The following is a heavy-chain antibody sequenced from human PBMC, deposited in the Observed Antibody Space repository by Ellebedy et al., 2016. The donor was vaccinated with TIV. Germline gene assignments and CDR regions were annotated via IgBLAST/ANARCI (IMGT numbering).Heavy chain of an antibody. D-gene: IGHD6-19*01. CDR2: IRGKAYGGTT. Sequence: GESLKISCAVSGFSVSGHFMSWFRQAPGKGLEWVGFIRGKAYGGTTEYAASVKGRFTISRDDSKSIAYLQMNSLKTEDTAVYYCTRDAVAGTGYFDYWGQGTLVTVSS. CDR1: GFSVSGHF. J-gene: IGHJ4*02. V-gene: IGHV3-49*03. CDR3: TRDAVAGTGYFDY.